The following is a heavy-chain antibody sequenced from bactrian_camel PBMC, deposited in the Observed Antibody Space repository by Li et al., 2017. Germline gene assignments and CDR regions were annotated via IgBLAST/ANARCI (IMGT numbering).Heavy chain of an antibody. CDR1: GSVRNC. J-gene: IGHJ4*01. V-gene: IGHV3S55*01. D-gene: IGHD7*01. CDR2: IDAYSRR. Sequence: VQLVESGGGSVQAGGSLTLSCAASGSVRNCMGWFRQAPGKEREGVAAIDAYSRRWYGDSVKGRFTIFVDTGKTNLTLRMSGLDPDDSAMHYCAARKYCGGETSSVLVSSRYDYWGQGTQVTVS. CDR3: AARKYCGGETSSVLVSSRYDY.